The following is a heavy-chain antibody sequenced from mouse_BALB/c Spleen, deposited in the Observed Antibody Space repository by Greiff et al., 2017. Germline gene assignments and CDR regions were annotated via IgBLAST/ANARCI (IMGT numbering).Heavy chain of an antibody. J-gene: IGHJ4*01. CDR1: GFTFSSYG. CDR3: ARHNGGLYGYVLYAMDY. Sequence: EVKLMESGGDLVKPGGSLKLSCAASGFTFSSYGMSWVRQTPDKRLEWVATISSGGSYTYYPDSVKGRFTISRDNAKNTLYLQMSSLKSEDTAMYYCARHNGGLYGYVLYAMDYWGQGTSVTVSS. V-gene: IGHV5-6*01. D-gene: IGHD1-2*01. CDR2: ISSGGSYT.